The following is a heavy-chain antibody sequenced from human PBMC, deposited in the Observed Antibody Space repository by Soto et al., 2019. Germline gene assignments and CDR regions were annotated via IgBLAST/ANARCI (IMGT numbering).Heavy chain of an antibody. V-gene: IGHV4-31*03. CDR1: GDSISSGGYY. J-gene: IGHJ6*02. D-gene: IGHD6-13*01. CDR3: ARAVSSWGVSGYYYYYYGMDV. CDR2: IYYSGST. Sequence: SETLSLTCTVSGDSISSGGYYWSWIRQHPGKGLEWIGYIYYSGSTYYNPSLKSRVTISVDTSKNQFSLKLSSVTAADTAVYDCARAVSSWGVSGYYYYYYGMDVWGQGTTVTVSS.